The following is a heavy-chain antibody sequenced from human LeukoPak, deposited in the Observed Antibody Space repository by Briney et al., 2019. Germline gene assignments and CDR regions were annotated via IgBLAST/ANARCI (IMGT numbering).Heavy chain of an antibody. Sequence: QSGGSLRLSCAASGFTFSSCAMSWVRQAPGKGLEWVSTITADGVHTYYADSVKGRFTISREDSKSTLFLQMDTLGAEDTAKYHCAKAGVGRYWDYWGQGTLVTVSS. V-gene: IGHV3-23*01. CDR2: ITADGVHT. J-gene: IGHJ4*02. CDR1: GFTFSSCA. CDR3: AKAGVGRYWDY. D-gene: IGHD3-10*01.